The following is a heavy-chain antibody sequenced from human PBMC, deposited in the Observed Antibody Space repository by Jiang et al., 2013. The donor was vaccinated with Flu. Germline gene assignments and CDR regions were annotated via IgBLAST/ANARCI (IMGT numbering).Heavy chain of an antibody. V-gene: IGHV4-61*02. D-gene: IGHD2-15*01. J-gene: IGHJ5*02. CDR2: IYTSGST. Sequence: VKPSQTLSLTCTVSGGSISSGSYYWSWIRQPAGKGLEWIGRIYTSGSTNYNPSLKSRVTISVDTSKNQFSLKLSSVTATDTAVYYCARGVGYCSGGSCYSSWFDPWGQGTLVTVSS. CDR3: ARGVGYCSGGSCYSSWFDP. CDR1: GGSISSGSYY.